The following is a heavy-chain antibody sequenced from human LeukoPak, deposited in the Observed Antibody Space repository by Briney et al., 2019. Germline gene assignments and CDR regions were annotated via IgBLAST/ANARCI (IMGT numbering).Heavy chain of an antibody. CDR1: GFTLSGAW. CDR2: INPDGTDI. V-gene: IGHV3-74*01. Sequence: GGSLRLSCAASGFTLSGAWMHWVRQVPGKGLVWVSRINPDGTDIRYADSVKGRFTISRDDAKNTLFLHVNSLRVEDTAVYYCARVFGPGLDEYFHLWGQGTLVTVSS. J-gene: IGHJ1*01. CDR3: ARVFGPGLDEYFHL. D-gene: IGHD3-10*01.